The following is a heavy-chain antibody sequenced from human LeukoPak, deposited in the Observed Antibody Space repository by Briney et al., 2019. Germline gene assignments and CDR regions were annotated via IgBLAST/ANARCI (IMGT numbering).Heavy chain of an antibody. CDR2: ISGSGGST. J-gene: IGHJ4*02. Sequence: GGTLRLSCAASGFTFSSYAMSWVRQAPGKGLEWVSAISGSGGSTYYADSVKGRFTISRDNSKNTLYLQMNSLRAEDTAVYYCAKLGGYYDSSGYSPFGYWGQGTLVTVSS. CDR3: AKLGGYYDSSGYSPFGY. V-gene: IGHV3-23*01. CDR1: GFTFSSYA. D-gene: IGHD3-22*01.